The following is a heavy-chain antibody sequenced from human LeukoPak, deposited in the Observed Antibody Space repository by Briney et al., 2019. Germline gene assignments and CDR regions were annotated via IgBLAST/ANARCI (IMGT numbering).Heavy chain of an antibody. D-gene: IGHD1-26*01. CDR1: GFTFDDYA. CDR3: AKSPGLSGSLDDAFDI. Sequence: PGGSLRLSXAASGFTFDDYAMHWVRQAPGKGLEWVSGISWNSGSIGYADSVKGRFTISRGNAKNSLYLQMNSLRAEDMALYYCAKSPGLSGSLDDAFDIWGQGTMVTVSS. V-gene: IGHV3-9*03. CDR2: ISWNSGSI. J-gene: IGHJ3*02.